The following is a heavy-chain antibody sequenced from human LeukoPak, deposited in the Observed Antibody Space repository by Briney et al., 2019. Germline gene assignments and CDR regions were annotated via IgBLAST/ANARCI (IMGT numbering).Heavy chain of an antibody. J-gene: IGHJ4*02. V-gene: IGHV6-1*01. CDR3: ARGYCSSTSCYEGPFDY. CDR2: TYYRSKWYN. CDR1: GDSVSSNSAA. D-gene: IGHD2-2*01. Sequence: SQTLSLTCAISGDSVSSNSAAWNWIRQSPSRGLEWLGRTYYRSKWYNDYAVSVKSRITINPDTSKNQFSLQLNSVTPEDTAVYYCARGYCSSTSCYEGPFDYWGQGTLVTVSS.